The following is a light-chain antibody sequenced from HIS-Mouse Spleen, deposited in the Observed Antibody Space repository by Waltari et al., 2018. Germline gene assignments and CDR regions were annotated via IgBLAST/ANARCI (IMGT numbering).Light chain of an antibody. J-gene: IGLJ3*02. CDR2: DDS. CDR1: NIGSKS. CDR3: QVWDSSSDHPV. Sequence: SYVLTQPPSVSVAPGQTARITCGGNNIGSKSVHWYQQKPGQAPVLVVYDDSDRPSGIPEGLSGANAGNTATLTISRVEAGDEADYYCQVWDSSSDHPVFGGGTKLTVL. V-gene: IGLV3-21*02.